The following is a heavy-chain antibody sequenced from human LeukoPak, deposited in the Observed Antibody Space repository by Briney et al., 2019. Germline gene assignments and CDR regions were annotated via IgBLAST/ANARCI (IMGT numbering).Heavy chain of an antibody. CDR1: GGSFSAYD. D-gene: IGHD1-1*01. CDR3: ARNPTISETGYCDY. CDR2: INHRGDT. J-gene: IGHJ4*03. V-gene: IGHV4-34*01. Sequence: EPSETLSLTCAVYGGSFSAYDWSWSRQSPGKGLEWIAEINHRGDTNYNPSVKSRVSISVDTSKNQFSLKVTSLTAADTAVYYCARNPTISETGYCDYWGQGTLVTVSS.